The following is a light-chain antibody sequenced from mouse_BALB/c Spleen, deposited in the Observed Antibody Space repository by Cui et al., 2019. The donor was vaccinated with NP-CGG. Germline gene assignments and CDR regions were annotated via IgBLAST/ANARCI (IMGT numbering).Light chain of an antibody. CDR1: TGPVTTSNY. CDR3: ALWYSNHWV. Sequence: QAVVTQDSALNTSPGETVTLTCRSSTGPVTTSNYANWVQEKPDHLFTGLIGGTNNRAPGVPARFSGSLIGDKAALTITGAQTEDEAIYFCALWYSNHWVFGGGTKLTVL. J-gene: IGLJ1*01. V-gene: IGLV1*01. CDR2: GTN.